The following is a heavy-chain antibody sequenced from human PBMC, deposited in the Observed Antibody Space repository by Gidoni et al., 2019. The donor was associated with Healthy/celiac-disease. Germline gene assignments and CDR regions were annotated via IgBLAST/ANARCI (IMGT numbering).Heavy chain of an antibody. CDR3: AREPLHYDFWSGYYPTRAHSCFDY. CDR2: INHSGST. J-gene: IGHJ4*02. D-gene: IGHD3-3*01. V-gene: IGHV4-34*01. Sequence: QVQLQQWGAGLLKPSETLSLTCAVYGGSFSGYYWSWIRQPPGKGLEWIGEINHSGSTNYNPALKSRVTISVDTSKNQFSLKLSSVTAADTAVYYCAREPLHYDFWSGYYPTRAHSCFDYWGQGTLVTVSS. CDR1: GGSFSGYY.